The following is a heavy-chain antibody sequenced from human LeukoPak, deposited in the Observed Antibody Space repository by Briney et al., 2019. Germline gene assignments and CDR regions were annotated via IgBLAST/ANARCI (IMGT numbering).Heavy chain of an antibody. CDR3: ASATPTYDSSGYYSDY. CDR2: ISYDGSNK. CDR1: GFTFSSYT. J-gene: IGHJ4*02. Sequence: GGSLRLSCAASGFTFSSYTMSWVRQAPGKGLEWVAVISYDGSNKYYADSVKGRFTISRDNSKNTLYLQMNSLRAEDTAVYYCASATPTYDSSGYYSDYWGQGTLVTVSS. V-gene: IGHV3-30-3*01. D-gene: IGHD3-22*01.